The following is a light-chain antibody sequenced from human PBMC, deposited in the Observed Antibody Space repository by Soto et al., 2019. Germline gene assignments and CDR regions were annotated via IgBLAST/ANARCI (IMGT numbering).Light chain of an antibody. CDR3: NSCTDTTSLI. V-gene: IGLV2-14*01. CDR1: SSDVGDYKY. CDR2: EVS. J-gene: IGLJ2*01. Sequence: QSVLTQPPSASGTPGQRVTISCTGTSSDVGDYKYVSWYQQHPGKAPKLIIYEVSNRPSGISNRFSGSKSGNTASLTISGLQAEDEADYYCNSCTDTTSLIFGGGTKLTVL.